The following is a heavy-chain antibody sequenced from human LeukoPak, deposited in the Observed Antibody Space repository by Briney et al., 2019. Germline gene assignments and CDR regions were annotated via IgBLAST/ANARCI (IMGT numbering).Heavy chain of an antibody. V-gene: IGHV4-59*01. CDR1: GGSINSYY. CDR3: ARLGDYGDYGGAFDI. J-gene: IGHJ3*02. D-gene: IGHD4-17*01. Sequence: SETLSLTCTVSGGSINSYYWSWIRQPPGKGLEWVGYIYYSGSTDYNPSLKSRVAISVDTSKNHFSLKLSSVTAADTAVYYCARLGDYGDYGGAFDIWGQGTMVTVSS. CDR2: IYYSGST.